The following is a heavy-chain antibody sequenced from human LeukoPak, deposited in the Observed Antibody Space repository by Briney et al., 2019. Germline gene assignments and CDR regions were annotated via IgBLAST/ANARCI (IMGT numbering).Heavy chain of an antibody. Sequence: GASVKVSRKASGYTFTGYYMHWVRQAPGQGLEWMGWINPNSGGTNYAQKFQGRVTMTRDTSISTAYMELSRLRSDDTAVYYCASLYYYDSSGVIDAFDIWGQGTMVTVSS. J-gene: IGHJ3*02. CDR2: INPNSGGT. V-gene: IGHV1-2*02. D-gene: IGHD3-22*01. CDR1: GYTFTGYY. CDR3: ASLYYYDSSGVIDAFDI.